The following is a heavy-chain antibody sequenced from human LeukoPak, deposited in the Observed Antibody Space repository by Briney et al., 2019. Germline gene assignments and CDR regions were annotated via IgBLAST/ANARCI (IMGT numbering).Heavy chain of an antibody. CDR1: GFTFSSYE. J-gene: IGHJ6*02. CDR2: ISSSGSTI. CDR3: AREYSSFGDV. D-gene: IGHD6-6*01. Sequence: GGSLRLSCAASGFTFSSYEMNWVRQAPGKGLEWVSYISSSGSTIYYADSVKGRFTISRDNAKNSLYLQMNGLRAEDTAVYYCAREYSSFGDVWGQGTTVTVSS. V-gene: IGHV3-48*03.